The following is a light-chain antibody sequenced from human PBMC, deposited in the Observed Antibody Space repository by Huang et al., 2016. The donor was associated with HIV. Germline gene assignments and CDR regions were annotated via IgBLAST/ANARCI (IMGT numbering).Light chain of an antibody. V-gene: IGKV1-6*01. CDR3: LQDYSYPLT. CDR2: NAS. Sequence: TITCRASEGIKKDLGWYQQKPGKAPKLLIYNASKLQGGVPSRFSGGGSDTDFTLTISSLQPEDFATYYCLQDYSYPLTFGGGTKVEFK. J-gene: IGKJ4*01. CDR1: EGIKKD.